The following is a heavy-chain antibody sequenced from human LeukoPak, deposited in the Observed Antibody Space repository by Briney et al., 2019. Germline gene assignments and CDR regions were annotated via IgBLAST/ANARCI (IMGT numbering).Heavy chain of an antibody. J-gene: IGHJ4*02. Sequence: PGGSLRLSCAASGFTFSSYAMSWVRQAPGKGLEWVSAISGSGGSTYYADSVKGRFTISRDNSKNTLYLQMNSLRAEDTAVYYCAKETYDILTGYYEHIDYWGQGTLVTVSS. CDR1: GFTFSSYA. V-gene: IGHV3-23*01. CDR2: ISGSGGST. D-gene: IGHD3-9*01. CDR3: AKETYDILTGYYEHIDY.